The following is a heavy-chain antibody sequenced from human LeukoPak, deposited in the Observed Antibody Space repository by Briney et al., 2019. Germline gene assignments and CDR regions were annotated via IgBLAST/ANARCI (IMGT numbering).Heavy chain of an antibody. CDR1: GGSFSGYY. CDR3: ARDYGVN. J-gene: IGHJ4*02. D-gene: IGHD4-17*01. V-gene: IGHV4-34*01. CDR2: INHSGST. Sequence: ASETLSLTCAVYGGSFSGYYWSWIRQPPGKGLEWIGEINHSGSTNYNPSLKSRVTISVDTSKNQFSLELSSVTAADTAVYYCARDYGVNWGQGTLVTVSS.